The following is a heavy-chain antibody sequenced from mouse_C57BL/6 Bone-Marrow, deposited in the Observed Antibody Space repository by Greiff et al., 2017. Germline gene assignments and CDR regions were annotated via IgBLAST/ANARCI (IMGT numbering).Heavy chain of an antibody. CDR3: TTPFTTVVATDY. V-gene: IGHV14-4*01. CDR1: GFNIKDDY. Sequence: VQLQQSGAELVRPGASVKLSCTASGFNIKDDYMHWVKQRPEQGLEWIGWIDPENGDTEYASKFQGKATITADTSSNTAYLQLSSLTSEDTAVYYCTTPFTTVVATDYWGQGTTLTVSS. CDR2: IDPENGDT. J-gene: IGHJ2*01. D-gene: IGHD1-1*01.